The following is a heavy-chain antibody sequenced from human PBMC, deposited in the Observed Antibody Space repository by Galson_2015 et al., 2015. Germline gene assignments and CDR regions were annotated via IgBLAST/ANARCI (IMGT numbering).Heavy chain of an antibody. CDR1: GFTFSSYD. Sequence: SLRLSCAASGFTFSSYDMNWVRQAPGEGLELVSYISGRGNTIYYADFVKGRFTISRDNAKNSLYLQMNSLGAEDTAVYYCARDKPCTTNCYMKWRDAFDLWGQGTTVTVSS. CDR2: ISGRGNTI. D-gene: IGHD2-2*02. J-gene: IGHJ3*01. V-gene: IGHV3-48*03. CDR3: ARDKPCTTNCYMKWRDAFDL.